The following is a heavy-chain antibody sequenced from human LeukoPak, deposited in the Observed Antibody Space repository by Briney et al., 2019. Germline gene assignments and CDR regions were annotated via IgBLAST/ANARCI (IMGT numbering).Heavy chain of an antibody. CDR3: ARVRGYLAARLDAFDI. V-gene: IGHV3-13*04. CDR2: IGTEADP. J-gene: IGHJ3*02. CDR1: GFKFSNSD. Sequence: GGSLRLSCAASGFKFSNSDMHWVRQSAGRGLEWVSTIGTEADPFYPGSVKGRFTISRDNAKNSLYLQMNSLRAEDTAVYYCARVRGYLAARLDAFDIWGQGTMVTVSS. D-gene: IGHD6-6*01.